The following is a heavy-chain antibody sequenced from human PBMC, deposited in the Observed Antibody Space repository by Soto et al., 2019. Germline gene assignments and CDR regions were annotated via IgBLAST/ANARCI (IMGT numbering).Heavy chain of an antibody. CDR1: GFTFSSYW. Sequence: EVQLVESGGGLVQPGGSLRLSCAASGFTFSSYWMSWVRQAPGKGLEWVANIKQDGSEKYYVDSVKGRFTISRDNAKTSRYLQINSVGAGDPAVYCCARGVGVVVVVVAPRGGGAFDIWGQGTMVTVSS. V-gene: IGHV3-7*03. CDR2: IKQDGSEK. D-gene: IGHD2-15*01. J-gene: IGHJ3*02. CDR3: ARGVGVVVVVVAPRGGGAFDI.